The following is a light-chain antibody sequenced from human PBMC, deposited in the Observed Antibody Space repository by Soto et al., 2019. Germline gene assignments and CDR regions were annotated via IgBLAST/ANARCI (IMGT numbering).Light chain of an antibody. CDR3: QQYGSSPLT. Sequence: EVVLTQSPGTLSLSPGERATLSCRASQSVSSSHLAWYQQKPGQAPGLLIFGASHRATGIPDRFSGSGSGTDFTLTITRLEPEDFAVHYCQQYGSSPLTFGGGTKVEIK. CDR1: QSVSSSH. CDR2: GAS. V-gene: IGKV3-20*01. J-gene: IGKJ4*01.